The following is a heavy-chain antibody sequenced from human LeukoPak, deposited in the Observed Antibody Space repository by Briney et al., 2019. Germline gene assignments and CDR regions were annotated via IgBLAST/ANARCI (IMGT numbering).Heavy chain of an antibody. CDR3: ARDVRVVVPAAPSYYYYMDV. J-gene: IGHJ6*03. V-gene: IGHV4-39*07. CDR2: NDYRGNS. CDR1: GGSVSSRGYY. D-gene: IGHD2-2*01. Sequence: SETLSLTCTVSGGSVSSRGYYWGWIRQPPGKGLEWIGSNDYRGNSYYIPSLKSRVTMSVDTSKNQFSLKLSSVTAADTAVYYCARDVRVVVPAAPSYYYYMDVWGKGTTVTVSS.